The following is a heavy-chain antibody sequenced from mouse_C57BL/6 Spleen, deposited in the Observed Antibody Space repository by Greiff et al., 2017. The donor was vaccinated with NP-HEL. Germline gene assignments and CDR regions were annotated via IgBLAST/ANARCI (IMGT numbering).Heavy chain of an antibody. D-gene: IGHD2-3*01. CDR2: ISSGSSTI. V-gene: IGHV5-17*01. CDR1: GFTFSDYG. CDR3: ARLYDGFYAMDY. J-gene: IGHJ4*01. Sequence: EVMLVESGGGLVKSGGSLKLSCAASGFTFSDYGMHWVRQAPEKGLEWVAYISSGSSTIYYADTVKGRFTISRDNAKNTLFLQMTSLRSEDTAMYYCARLYDGFYAMDYWGQGTSVTVSS.